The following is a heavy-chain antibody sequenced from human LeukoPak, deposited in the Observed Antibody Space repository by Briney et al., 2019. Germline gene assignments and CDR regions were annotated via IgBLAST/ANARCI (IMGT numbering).Heavy chain of an antibody. CDR1: AGSVSGHY. J-gene: IGHJ3*01. D-gene: IGHD2-15*01. CDR2: IFTSGSP. Sequence: TLSPNCRVAAGSVSGHYSDWIRQAPKKRLEWIGHIFTSGSPNYSPSLKSRVTFSRDTARSQIYLRMTSVTAADTAIYYCARSEEGRFYDSAGYCKPFELWGQGIMV. V-gene: IGHV4-59*07. CDR3: ARSEEGRFYDSAGYCKPFEL.